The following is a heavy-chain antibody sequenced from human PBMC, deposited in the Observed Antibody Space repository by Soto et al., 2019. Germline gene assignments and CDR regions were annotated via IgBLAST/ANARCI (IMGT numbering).Heavy chain of an antibody. CDR1: GGTFSSYA. D-gene: IGHD6-19*01. CDR3: ASRGPDSSEAGAYYYYYGMDV. Sequence: QVQLVQSGAEVKKPGSSVKVSCKASGGTFSSYAISWVRQAPGQGLEWMGGIIAIFGTANYAQKFQGRVTITADESTSTAYMELSSLRSEDTAVYYCASRGPDSSEAGAYYYYYGMDVWGQGTTVTVSS. V-gene: IGHV1-69*01. CDR2: IIAIFGTA. J-gene: IGHJ6*02.